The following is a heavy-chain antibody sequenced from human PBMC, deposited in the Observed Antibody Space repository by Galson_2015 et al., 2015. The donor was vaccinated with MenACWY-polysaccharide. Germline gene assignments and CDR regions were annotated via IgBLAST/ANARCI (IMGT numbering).Heavy chain of an antibody. Sequence: SLRLSCAVSRFTFSSYVMSWVRQAPGRGLEWVSSITDSGSSTYYVDSVKGRFTISRDNSKNTLFLQMNSLRADDTAVYYSAKGGREVDNWLDPWGQGALVTVSS. J-gene: IGHJ5*02. V-gene: IGHV3-23*01. CDR3: AKGGREVDNWLDP. CDR2: ITDSGSST. D-gene: IGHD1-26*01. CDR1: RFTFSSYV.